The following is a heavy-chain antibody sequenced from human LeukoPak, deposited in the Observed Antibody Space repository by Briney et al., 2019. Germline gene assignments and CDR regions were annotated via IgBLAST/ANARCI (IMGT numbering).Heavy chain of an antibody. CDR2: IIPIFGTA. Sequence: LGASVKVSCKASGGTFSSYAISWVRQAPGQGLEWMGGIIPIFGTANYAQKFQGRVTITTDESTSTAYMELSSLRSEDTAVYYRARAGELEPRLVFDYWGQGTLVTVSS. J-gene: IGHJ4*02. V-gene: IGHV1-69*05. D-gene: IGHD1-1*01. CDR3: ARAGELEPRLVFDY. CDR1: GGTFSSYA.